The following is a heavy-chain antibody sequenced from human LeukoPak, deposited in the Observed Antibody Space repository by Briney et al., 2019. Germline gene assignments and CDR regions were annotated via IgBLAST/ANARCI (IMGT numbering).Heavy chain of an antibody. Sequence: ASVKVSRKASGYTFTSYGISWVRQAPGQGLEWMGWINPNSDGTNYAQKFRGRVTMTRDTSISTAYMELSRLTSDDTAVYYCARGDYASGSFDYWGQGTLVTVSS. CDR3: ARGDYASGSFDY. D-gene: IGHD3-10*01. CDR2: INPNSDGT. V-gene: IGHV1-2*02. J-gene: IGHJ4*02. CDR1: GYTFTSYG.